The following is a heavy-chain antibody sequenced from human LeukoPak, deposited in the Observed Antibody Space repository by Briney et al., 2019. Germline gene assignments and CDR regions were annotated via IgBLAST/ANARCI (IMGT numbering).Heavy chain of an antibody. CDR2: INPSDGAT. Sequence: GASVKVSCKTSGYTFTNNYIHWVRQAPGQGLEWMGLINPSDGATDYAQNFQGRVTMTRDMSTNTVFMDLSSLRSEDTAVFYCARLHYNDDPGGFDIWGQGTMVSVSS. CDR1: GYTFTNNY. V-gene: IGHV1-46*01. D-gene: IGHD3-22*01. J-gene: IGHJ3*02. CDR3: ARLHYNDDPGGFDI.